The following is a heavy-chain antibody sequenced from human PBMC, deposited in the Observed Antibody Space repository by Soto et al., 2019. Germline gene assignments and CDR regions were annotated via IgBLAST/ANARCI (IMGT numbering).Heavy chain of an antibody. CDR3: ASRPGDYGPFDY. V-gene: IGHV4-31*03. D-gene: IGHD4-17*01. J-gene: IGHJ4*02. CDR2: IYYSGST. CDR1: GGSISSGGYY. Sequence: PSETLSLTCTVSGGSISSGGYYWSWIRQHPGKGLEWIGYIYYSGSTYYNPSLKSRVTISVDTSKNQFSLKLSSVTAADTAVYYCASRPGDYGPFDYWGQGTLVTVSS.